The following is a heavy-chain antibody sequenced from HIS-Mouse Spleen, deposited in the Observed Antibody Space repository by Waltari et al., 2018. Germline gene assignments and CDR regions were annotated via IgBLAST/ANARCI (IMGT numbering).Heavy chain of an antibody. CDR2: INHSGST. V-gene: IGHV4-34*01. CDR1: GGSFSGYY. D-gene: IGHD6-6*01. J-gene: IGHJ3*02. CDR3: ARGRVAARHPDAFDI. Sequence: QVQLQQWGAGLLKPSETLSLTCAVYGGSFSGYYWSWIRQPPGKGLEWIGEINHSGSTNYNPSLKSRVTISVDTSKNQFSLKLSSVTAAYTAVYYCARGRVAARHPDAFDIWGQGTMVTVSS.